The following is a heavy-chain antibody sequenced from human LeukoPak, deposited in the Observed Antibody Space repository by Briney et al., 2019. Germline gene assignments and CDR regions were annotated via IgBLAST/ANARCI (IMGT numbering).Heavy chain of an antibody. J-gene: IGHJ4*02. D-gene: IGHD2-2*01. CDR3: AREPLRYCSSCEGYFDY. Sequence: GGSLRLSCAASGFTFSSYWMSWVRQAPGKGLEWVANIRQDGSEKYYVDSVKGRFTISRDNAKNSLYLQMNSLRAEDTAVYYCAREPLRYCSSCEGYFDYWGQGTLVTVSS. V-gene: IGHV3-7*01. CDR1: GFTFSSYW. CDR2: IRQDGSEK.